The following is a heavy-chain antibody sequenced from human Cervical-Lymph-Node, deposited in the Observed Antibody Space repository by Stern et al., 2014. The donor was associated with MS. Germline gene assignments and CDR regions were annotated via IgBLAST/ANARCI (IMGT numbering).Heavy chain of an antibody. J-gene: IGHJ4*02. CDR1: GFSLSTTGVG. V-gene: IGHV2-5*02. D-gene: IGHD2-8*02. CDR3: AHRPSGGVHLDY. CDR2: LYLDDDK. Sequence: QVTLKESGPTLVKPTQTLTLTCTFSGFSLSTTGVGVGRVRQPPGKALEWLALLYLDDDKRYSPSLRSRLTITKDTSKNQVVLTMTNMDPVDTATYYCAHRPSGGVHLDYWGQGTLVTVSS.